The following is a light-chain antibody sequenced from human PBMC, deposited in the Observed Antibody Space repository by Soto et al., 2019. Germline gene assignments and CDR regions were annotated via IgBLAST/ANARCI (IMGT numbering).Light chain of an antibody. CDR1: QSVSSSY. CDR3: QQYGSSSWT. Sequence: EIVLTQSPGTLSLSPGERATLSCRASQSVSSSYLAWYQQKPGQPPRLVMYATSSRATGIPARFSGSGSGTDFTLTISRLEPEDFAVYYYQQYGSSSWTFGQGTKVDIK. CDR2: ATS. J-gene: IGKJ1*01. V-gene: IGKV3-20*01.